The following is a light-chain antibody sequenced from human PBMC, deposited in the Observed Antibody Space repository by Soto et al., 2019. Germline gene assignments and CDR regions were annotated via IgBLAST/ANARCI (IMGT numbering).Light chain of an antibody. V-gene: IGLV2-14*01. CDR3: NSYTTSRALVV. J-gene: IGLJ3*02. CDR2: EVT. Sequence: QSALTQPASVSGSPGQSITISCTGTSSDVGGYNYVSWYQQHPGKAPQLMIYEVTNRPSGVSNRFSGSKSGNTASLTISGLQAEDEADYYCNSYTTSRALVVFGGGTKLTVL. CDR1: SSDVGGYNY.